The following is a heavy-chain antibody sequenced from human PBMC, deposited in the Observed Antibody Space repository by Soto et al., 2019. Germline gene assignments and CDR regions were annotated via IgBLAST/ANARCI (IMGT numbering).Heavy chain of an antibody. Sequence: QVQLQESGPGLVKPSGTLSLTCTVSGASISSSNWWSWVRQPPGKGLEWIGEVYHSGSTKYNPSLKSRVTMSVDKSKNQLTLNLSSVTAADTAVYFCASSNNYNRFDPWGQGTLVTVSS. V-gene: IGHV4-4*02. J-gene: IGHJ5*02. CDR2: VYHSGST. CDR1: GASISSSNW. CDR3: ASSNNYNRFDP. D-gene: IGHD4-4*01.